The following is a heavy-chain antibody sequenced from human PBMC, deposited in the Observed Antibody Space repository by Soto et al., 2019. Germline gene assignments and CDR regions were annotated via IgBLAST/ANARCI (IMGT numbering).Heavy chain of an antibody. J-gene: IGHJ5*02. CDR1: GGSISSGGYS. CDR3: ARGQVVAAQP. CDR2: IYHSGST. Sequence: QLQLQESGSGLVKPSQTLSLTCAVSGGSISSGGYSWSWIRQPPGKGLEWIGYIYHSGSTYYNPSRKSRVTISGNRSKNQFSLKLSSVTAADTAGYYCARGQVVAAQPWGQGTLVTVSS. V-gene: IGHV4-30-2*01. D-gene: IGHD2-15*01.